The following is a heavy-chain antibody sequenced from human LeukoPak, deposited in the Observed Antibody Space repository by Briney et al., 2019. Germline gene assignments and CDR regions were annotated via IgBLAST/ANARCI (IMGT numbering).Heavy chain of an antibody. D-gene: IGHD6-19*01. Sequence: GGSLRLSCAASGFTFSSYAMSWVRQAPGKGLEWVSAISGNGGSTYYADSVEGRFTISRDNSKNTLYLEMNSLRAEDTAVYYCAKGGPVAADPRYFQHWGQGTLVTVSS. V-gene: IGHV3-23*01. CDR3: AKGGPVAADPRYFQH. CDR1: GFTFSSYA. CDR2: ISGNGGST. J-gene: IGHJ1*01.